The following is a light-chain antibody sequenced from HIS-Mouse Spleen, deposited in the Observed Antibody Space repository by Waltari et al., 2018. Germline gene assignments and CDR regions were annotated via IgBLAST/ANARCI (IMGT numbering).Light chain of an antibody. CDR3: CSYAGSSTVV. Sequence: QSALTQPASVSGSPGQSIPISCTGPSSDVGSYNLLSWYQQHPGKAPKLMNYEGSKRPSGVSNRFSGSKSGNTASLTISGLQAEDEADYYCCSYAGSSTVVFGGGTKLTVL. CDR1: SSDVGSYNL. V-gene: IGLV2-23*01. CDR2: EGS. J-gene: IGLJ2*01.